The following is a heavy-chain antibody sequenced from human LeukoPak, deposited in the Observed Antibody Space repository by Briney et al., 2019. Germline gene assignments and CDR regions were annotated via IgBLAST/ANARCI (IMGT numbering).Heavy chain of an antibody. CDR2: TYYGSKWYN. Sequence: SQTLSLTCAISGDSVSGNIVAWNWIRQSPSRGLEWLGRTYYGSKWYNEYAVSVKSRLSINPDTSRNQFSLHLNSVTPEDTAVYYCAREARGVGFDYWGQGTLVTVSS. V-gene: IGHV6-1*01. J-gene: IGHJ4*02. CDR3: AREARGVGFDY. CDR1: GDSVSGNIVA.